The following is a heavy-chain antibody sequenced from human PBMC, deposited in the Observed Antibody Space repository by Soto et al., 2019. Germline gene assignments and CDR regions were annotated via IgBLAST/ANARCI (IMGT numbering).Heavy chain of an antibody. Sequence: SETLSLTCAVSGGSISSGGYSWSWIRQPPGKGLELIGYIYHSASTYYNPSLKSRVTISVDRSKNQLSLKLSSVTAADTAVYYCARVPYYWGQGTLVTVSS. CDR1: GGSISSGGYS. CDR2: IYHSAST. J-gene: IGHJ4*02. CDR3: ARVPYY. V-gene: IGHV4-30-2*01.